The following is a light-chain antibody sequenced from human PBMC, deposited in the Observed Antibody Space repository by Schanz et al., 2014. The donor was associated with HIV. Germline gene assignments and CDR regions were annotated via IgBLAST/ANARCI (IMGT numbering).Light chain of an antibody. J-gene: IGLJ2*01. V-gene: IGLV1-44*01. Sequence: QSVLTQPPSASGTPGQRVTISCSGSSSNIGSNTVNWYQQLPGTAPKLLIYNTDQQPSGVPDRFSGSKSGTSASLAISGLQSEDEADYYCAAWDDSLNGVVFGGGTKLTVL. CDR3: AAWDDSLNGVV. CDR2: NTD. CDR1: SSNIGSNT.